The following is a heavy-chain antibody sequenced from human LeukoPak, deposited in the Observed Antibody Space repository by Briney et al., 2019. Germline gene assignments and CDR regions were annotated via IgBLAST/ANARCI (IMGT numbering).Heavy chain of an antibody. CDR2: INHSGST. D-gene: IGHD6-13*01. Sequence: SETLSLTCAVYGGSFSGYYWSWIRQPPGKGLEWIGEINHSGSTNYNPSLKSRVTISVDTSKNQFSLKLSSVTAADTAVYYCASLRPTADDYWGQGTLVTVSS. CDR3: ASLRPTADDY. V-gene: IGHV4-34*01. CDR1: GGSFSGYY. J-gene: IGHJ4*02.